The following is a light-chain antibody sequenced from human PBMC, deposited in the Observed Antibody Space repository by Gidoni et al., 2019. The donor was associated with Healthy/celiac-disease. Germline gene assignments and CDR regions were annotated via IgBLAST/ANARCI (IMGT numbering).Light chain of an antibody. CDR3: QQYNNWSLT. V-gene: IGKV3-15*01. CDR2: GAS. J-gene: IGKJ1*01. CDR1: QSVSSN. Sequence: EIVMTQSPATLSLSPGERATLSCRASQSVSSNLAWYQQKPGQAPRLLIYGASTRATGIPARFSGSGSGTEFTLTISSLQSEDFAVYYCQQYNNWSLTFGQGTKVEIK.